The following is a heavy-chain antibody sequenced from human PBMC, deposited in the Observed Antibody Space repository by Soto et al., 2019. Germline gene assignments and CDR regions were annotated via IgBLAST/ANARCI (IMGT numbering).Heavy chain of an antibody. CDR3: ARAARAMATTPHGY. Sequence: GSLRLSCAVSGFTFRNFAMNWVRQAPGKGLEWVSSISSTGGSIYYAESLKGRFTVSRDNAQNFLYLQMNRLRVEDTAVYYCARAARAMATTPHGYWGQGTLVTVSS. J-gene: IGHJ4*02. D-gene: IGHD5-12*01. CDR2: ISSTGGSI. CDR1: GFTFRNFA. V-gene: IGHV3-21*06.